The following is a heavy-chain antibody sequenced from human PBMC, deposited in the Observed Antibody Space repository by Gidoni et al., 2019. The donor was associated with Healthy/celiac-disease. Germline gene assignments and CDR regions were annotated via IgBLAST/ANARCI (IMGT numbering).Heavy chain of an antibody. V-gene: IGHV4-61*02. CDR3: AREGTGDYCSGGSCSYYYYGMDV. CDR1: GGSISSGSYY. J-gene: IGHJ6*02. D-gene: IGHD2-15*01. CDR2: IYTSGST. Sequence: QLQLQESGPGLVKPSQTLSLTCTVSGGSISSGSYYWSGIRQPAGKGLEWIGRIYTSGSTNYNPSLKSRVTMSVDTSKNQFSLKLSSVTAADTAVYYCAREGTGDYCSGGSCSYYYYGMDVWGQGTTVTVSS.